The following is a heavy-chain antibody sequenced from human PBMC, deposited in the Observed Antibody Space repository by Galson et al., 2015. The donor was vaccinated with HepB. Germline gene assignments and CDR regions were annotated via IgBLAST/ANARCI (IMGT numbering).Heavy chain of an antibody. J-gene: IGHJ6*02. CDR3: AKDQGDGYVNYYYYYGMDV. V-gene: IGHV3-66*02. CDR2: IYVDGNT. CDR1: GFTVSSMH. Sequence: SLRLSCAASGFTVSSMHLSWVRQAPGKGLEWVSVIYVDGNTYYADSVKGRFTISRDNSKNTLFLQMNSLRAEDTAMYYCAKDQGDGYVNYYYYYGMDVWGQGTTVTVSS. D-gene: IGHD5-18*01.